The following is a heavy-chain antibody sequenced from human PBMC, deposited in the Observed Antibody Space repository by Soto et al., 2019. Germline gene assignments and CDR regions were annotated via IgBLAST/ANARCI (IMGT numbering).Heavy chain of an antibody. V-gene: IGHV1-69*01. Sequence: QVQLVQSGAEVQKPGSSVKVSCKASGGTFSSYAISWVRQAPGQGLEWMGGIIPIFGTANYAQKFQGRVTITADESTSTAYMELSSLRSEDTAVYYCARWDPGVTFGGVIVLDYWGQGTLVTVSS. D-gene: IGHD3-16*02. CDR3: ARWDPGVTFGGVIVLDY. CDR2: IIPIFGTA. CDR1: GGTFSSYA. J-gene: IGHJ4*02.